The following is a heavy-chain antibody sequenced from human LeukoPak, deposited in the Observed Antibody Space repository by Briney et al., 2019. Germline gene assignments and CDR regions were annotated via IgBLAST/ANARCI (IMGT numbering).Heavy chain of an antibody. V-gene: IGHV3-21*06. CDR3: ARDYYDSSTKGSAHYQH. D-gene: IGHD3-22*01. Sequence: PGGSLRLSCAASGFIFSRYMMNWVRQAPGKGLEWVSSISTSSNYIYYADSVKGRFTISRDNARNSLYLQMNSLRDEDTAVYYCARDYYDSSTKGSAHYQHWGQGTLVTVSS. CDR2: ISTSSNYI. CDR1: GFIFSRYM. J-gene: IGHJ1*01.